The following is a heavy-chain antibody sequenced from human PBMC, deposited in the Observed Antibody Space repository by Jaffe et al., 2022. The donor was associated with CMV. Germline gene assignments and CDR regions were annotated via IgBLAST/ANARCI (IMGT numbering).Heavy chain of an antibody. CDR2: ISWNSGSI. CDR1: GFTFDDYA. CDR3: AKGSADYDFWSGYYNYYGMDV. D-gene: IGHD3-3*01. J-gene: IGHJ6*02. V-gene: IGHV3-9*01. Sequence: EVQLVESGGGLVQPGRSLRLSCAASGFTFDDYAMHWVRQAPGKGLEWVSGISWNSGSIGYADSVKGRFTISRDNAKNSLYLQMNSLRAEDTALYYCAKGSADYDFWSGYYNYYGMDVWGQGTTVTVSS.